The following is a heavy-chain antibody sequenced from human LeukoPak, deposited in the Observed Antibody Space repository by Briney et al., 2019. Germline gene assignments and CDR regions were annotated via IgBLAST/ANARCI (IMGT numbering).Heavy chain of an antibody. D-gene: IGHD4-23*01. CDR3: AKDRYSGNPQSIDH. CDR1: GFTFSTYG. Sequence: PGGSLRLSCAASGFTFSTYGMHWVRRAPGKGLEWVAVIWHGRSNQYYADSVQGRFTISRDNSKNTLYLQMNSLGPEDTAVYFCAKDRYSGNPQSIDHWGQGTLVTVSS. J-gene: IGHJ4*02. V-gene: IGHV3-30*02. CDR2: IWHGRSNQ.